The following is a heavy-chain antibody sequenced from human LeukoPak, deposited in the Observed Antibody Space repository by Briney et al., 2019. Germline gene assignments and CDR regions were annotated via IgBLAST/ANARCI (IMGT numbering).Heavy chain of an antibody. Sequence: PGGSLRLSCVASGFTFSKYWMSWVRQAPGKGLEWVANMNQDGSEKYYVDSVKGRFTISRDTAKNSLDLQMNNLRAEDTAVYYCARDSRLQSLDAFDIWGQGTMVTVSS. CDR1: GFTFSKYW. CDR3: ARDSRLQSLDAFDI. V-gene: IGHV3-7*04. CDR2: MNQDGSEK. D-gene: IGHD4-11*01. J-gene: IGHJ3*02.